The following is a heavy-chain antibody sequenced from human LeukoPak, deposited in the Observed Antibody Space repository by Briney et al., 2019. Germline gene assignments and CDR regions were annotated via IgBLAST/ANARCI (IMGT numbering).Heavy chain of an antibody. CDR3: ARTTRPDAKQWPFFAF. V-gene: IGHV4-59*01. CDR1: GGSISSYY. CDR2: IYYSGSA. Sequence: PSETLSLTCTVSGGSISSYYWSWIRQPPGQGLEWIAYIYYSGSATYNPSPQSRVTISAYRPRNQFSLRVTSVTAADTAVYYCARTTRPDAKQWPFFAFWGQGVLVTVSS. D-gene: IGHD6-19*01. J-gene: IGHJ4*02.